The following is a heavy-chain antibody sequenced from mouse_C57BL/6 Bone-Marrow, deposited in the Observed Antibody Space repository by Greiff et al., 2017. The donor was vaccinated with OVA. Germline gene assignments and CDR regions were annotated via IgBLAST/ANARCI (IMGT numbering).Heavy chain of an antibody. J-gene: IGHJ4*01. CDR2: ISGGGGNT. D-gene: IGHD1-1*01. CDR3: ARPFITTVVGPGAMDY. Sequence: EVQLVESGGGLVKPGGSLKLSCAASGFTFSSYTMSWVRQTPEKRLEWVATISGGGGNTYYPDSVKGRFTISRDNAKNTLYLQMSSLRSEDTALYYCARPFITTVVGPGAMDYWGQGTSVTVSS. CDR1: GFTFSSYT. V-gene: IGHV5-9*01.